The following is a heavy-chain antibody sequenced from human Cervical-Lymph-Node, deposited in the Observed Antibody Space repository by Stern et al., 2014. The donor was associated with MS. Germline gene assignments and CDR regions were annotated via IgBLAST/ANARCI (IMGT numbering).Heavy chain of an antibody. J-gene: IGHJ6*02. V-gene: IGHV1-18*01. CDR2: ISGYKGNT. CDR1: GDTFGTYG. D-gene: IGHD5-18*01. Sequence: VQLEESGTGVKKPGASVKVSCKASGDTFGTYGVNWVRQAPGQRLEWLGWISGYKGNTNYAQRLQGRVTLTTDTSTTTAYMELRSLRSDDTAVYYCAIMGTNGIDVWGQGTTVTVSS. CDR3: AIMGTNGIDV.